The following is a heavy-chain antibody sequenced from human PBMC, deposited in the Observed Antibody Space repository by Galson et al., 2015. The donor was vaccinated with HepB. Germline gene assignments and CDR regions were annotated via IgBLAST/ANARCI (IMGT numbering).Heavy chain of an antibody. CDR3: ARDCSSGNCYTPFDY. V-gene: IGHV1-18*01. CDR1: GYIFSSFG. J-gene: IGHJ4*02. D-gene: IGHD2-2*02. Sequence: SVKVSCKASGYIFSSFGISWVRQAPGQGLEWMGWISGDNGHTKYAQKFQGRVTMTTDTSTNTAYMEVRSLRSNDTAVYFCARDCSSGNCYTPFDYWGQGTLVTVSS. CDR2: ISGDNGHT.